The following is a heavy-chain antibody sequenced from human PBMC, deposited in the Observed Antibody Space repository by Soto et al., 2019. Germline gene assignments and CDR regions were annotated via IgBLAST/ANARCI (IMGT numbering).Heavy chain of an antibody. CDR1: GYTFTSYG. CDR2: ISAYNGNT. V-gene: IGHV1-18*01. Sequence: ASVKVSCKASGYTFTSYGISWVRQAPGQGLEWMGWISAYNGNTNYAQKLQGRVTMTTDTSTSTAYMELRSLSSDDTALYYCARDLDGYDFWSGYYPFDYWGQGTLVTVSS. CDR3: ARDLDGYDFWSGYYPFDY. J-gene: IGHJ4*02. D-gene: IGHD3-3*01.